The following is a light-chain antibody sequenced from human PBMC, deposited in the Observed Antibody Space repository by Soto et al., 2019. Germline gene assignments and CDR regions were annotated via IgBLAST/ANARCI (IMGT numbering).Light chain of an antibody. CDR3: QQYGSSPYT. CDR2: GAS. Sequence: EIVMTQSPATLSVSPGERATLSCRASQSISSNLAWYQQKPGQAPRLLIYGASTRATGIPDRFSGSGSGTDFTLTISRLEPEDFGVYYCQQYGSSPYTFGQGTKLEIK. V-gene: IGKV3-20*01. CDR1: QSISSN. J-gene: IGKJ2*01.